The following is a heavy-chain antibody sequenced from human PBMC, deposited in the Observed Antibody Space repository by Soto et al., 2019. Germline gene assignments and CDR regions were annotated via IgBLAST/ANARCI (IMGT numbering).Heavy chain of an antibody. J-gene: IGHJ6*03. Sequence: GASVKVSCKASGYTFTSYDINWVRQATGQGLEWMGWMNPNSGNAGYAQKFQGRVTMTRNTSISTAYMELSSLRSEDTAVYYCARALGAVGHYYYYMDVWGKGTTVNVSS. CDR1: GYTFTSYD. V-gene: IGHV1-8*01. D-gene: IGHD3-16*01. CDR2: MNPNSGNA. CDR3: ARALGAVGHYYYYMDV.